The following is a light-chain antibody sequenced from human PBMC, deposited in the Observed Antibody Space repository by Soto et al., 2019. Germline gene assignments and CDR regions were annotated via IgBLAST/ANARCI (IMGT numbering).Light chain of an antibody. V-gene: IGLV2-14*01. CDR3: SSYRSSSLYV. Sequence: SVLAQPASVSGSPGQSITISCTGTSSDVGGYNYVSWYQQHPGKAPKLMIYDVTNRPSGVSNRFSGSKSGNTASLTISGLQAEDEADYYCSSYRSSSLYVFGTGTKVTVL. CDR2: DVT. CDR1: SSDVGGYNY. J-gene: IGLJ1*01.